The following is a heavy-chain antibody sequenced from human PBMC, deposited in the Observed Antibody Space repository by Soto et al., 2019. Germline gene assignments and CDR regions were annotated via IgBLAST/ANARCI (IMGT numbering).Heavy chain of an antibody. D-gene: IGHD2-15*01. CDR2: ISAYNGNT. V-gene: IGHV1-18*01. Sequence: ASGKVSCKASGYTFTSYGISWVRQAPGQGLEWMGWISAYNGNTNYAQKLQGRVTMTTDTSTSTAYMELRSLRSDDTAVYYCARDPPKRGERYCSGGSCYSPYYYYYGMDVWGQGTTVTVSS. J-gene: IGHJ6*02. CDR3: ARDPPKRGERYCSGGSCYSPYYYYYGMDV. CDR1: GYTFTSYG.